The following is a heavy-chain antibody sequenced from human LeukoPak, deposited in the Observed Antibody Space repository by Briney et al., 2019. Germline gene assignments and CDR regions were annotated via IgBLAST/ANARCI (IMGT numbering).Heavy chain of an antibody. V-gene: IGHV1-18*01. CDR1: GYTFTSYG. CDR2: ISAYNGNT. D-gene: IGHD1-26*01. Sequence: GASVTVSCKASGYTFTSYGISWVRQAPGRGREWMGWISAYNGNTNYAQKLQGRVTMTTDTSTSTDYMELRSLRSDDTAVYYCAFSGSNRAFDIWGQGRMVTVSS. J-gene: IGHJ3*02. CDR3: AFSGSNRAFDI.